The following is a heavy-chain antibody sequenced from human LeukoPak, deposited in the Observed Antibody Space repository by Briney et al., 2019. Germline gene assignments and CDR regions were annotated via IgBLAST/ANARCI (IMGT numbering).Heavy chain of an antibody. Sequence: ASVKVSCKVSGYTLTELSMHRVRQAPGKGLEWMGGFDPEDGETIYAQKFQGRVTMTEDTSTDTAYMELSSLRSEDTAVYYCATLAGGEVVVAYYFDYWGQGTLVTVSS. CDR3: ATLAGGEVVVAYYFDY. V-gene: IGHV1-24*01. CDR1: GYTLTELS. CDR2: FDPEDGET. D-gene: IGHD2-15*01. J-gene: IGHJ4*02.